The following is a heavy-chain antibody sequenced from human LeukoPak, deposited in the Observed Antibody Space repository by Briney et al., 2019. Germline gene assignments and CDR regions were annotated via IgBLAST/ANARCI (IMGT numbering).Heavy chain of an antibody. CDR2: ISSSTSYI. V-gene: IGHV3-21*01. Sequence: GGSLRLSCAASGFTFSSYSMNWVRRAPGKGLEWVSSISSSTSYIYYADSVKGRFTISRDNAKNSLYLQMNSLRAEDTAVYYCARLINYYYYYMDVWGKGTTVTVSS. D-gene: IGHD2-8*01. CDR3: ARLINYYYYYMDV. CDR1: GFTFSSYS. J-gene: IGHJ6*03.